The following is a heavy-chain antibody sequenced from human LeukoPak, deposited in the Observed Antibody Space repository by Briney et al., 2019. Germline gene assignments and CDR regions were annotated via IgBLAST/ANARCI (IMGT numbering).Heavy chain of an antibody. CDR2: INSDGSST. J-gene: IGHJ4*02. V-gene: IGHV3-74*01. D-gene: IGHD3-3*01. CDR1: GFTFNTYW. CDR3: ASSITIYGVVSRFDY. Sequence: PGGSLRLSCAASGFTFNTYWMHWVRQAPGKGLVWVSHINSDGSSTNYADSVKGRFTISRDNAKNTLYPQMNSLRAEDTAVYYCASSITIYGVVSRFDYWGQGTLVTVSS.